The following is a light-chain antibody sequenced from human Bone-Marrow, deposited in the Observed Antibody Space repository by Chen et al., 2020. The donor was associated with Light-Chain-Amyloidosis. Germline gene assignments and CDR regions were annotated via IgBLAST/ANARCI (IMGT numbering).Light chain of an antibody. Sequence: EIVLTQSPGTLSLSPGEGANLSCRASQTISSNYLTWYQQKFGQAPRVLIYGSSSRATGIPDRFTGSGSGTEFTLTIHRLQPEDFAMYYRQQYGTSPLTVRGGTKVEIK. J-gene: IGKJ4*01. CDR1: QTISSNY. V-gene: IGKV3-20*01. CDR2: GSS. CDR3: QQYGTSPLT.